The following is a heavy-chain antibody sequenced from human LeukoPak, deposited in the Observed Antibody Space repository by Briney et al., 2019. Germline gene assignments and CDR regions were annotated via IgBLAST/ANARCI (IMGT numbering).Heavy chain of an antibody. CDR2: INPNSGGT. CDR3: ARGDIVVVPATLVDY. D-gene: IGHD2-2*01. CDR1: GYTFTGYY. Sequence: ASVKVSCKASGYTFTGYYMHWVRQAPGQGLEGMGWINPNSGGTNYAQKFQGRVTMTRDTSISTAYMELSRLRSDDTAVYYCARGDIVVVPATLVDYWGQGTLVTVSS. V-gene: IGHV1-2*02. J-gene: IGHJ4*02.